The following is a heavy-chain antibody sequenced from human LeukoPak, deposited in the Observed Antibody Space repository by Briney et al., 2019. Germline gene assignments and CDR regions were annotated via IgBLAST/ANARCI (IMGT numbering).Heavy chain of an antibody. V-gene: IGHV1-8*03. D-gene: IGHD3-10*01. Sequence: GASVKVSCKASGCTFTSYDINWVRQATGQGLEWMGWMSPNSGNTGYAQKFQGRVTITRNTSISTAYMELSSLRSEDTAVYYCARGLYGSSHPFDPWGQGTLVTVSS. CDR2: MSPNSGNT. CDR3: ARGLYGSSHPFDP. CDR1: GCTFTSYD. J-gene: IGHJ5*02.